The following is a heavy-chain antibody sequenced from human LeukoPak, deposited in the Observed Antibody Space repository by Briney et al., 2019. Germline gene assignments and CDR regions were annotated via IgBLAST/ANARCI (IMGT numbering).Heavy chain of an antibody. D-gene: IGHD1-26*01. V-gene: IGHV1-24*01. CDR3: ATDLSWAPRAFDY. Sequence: ASVEVSCKVSGYTLIELSMHWVRQAPGKGLEWLGGFHPEDGETIYAQEFQGRVTMTEDTSTDTAYMELSSLRSEDTAVYYCATDLSWAPRAFDYWGQGTLVTVSS. J-gene: IGHJ4*02. CDR1: GYTLIELS. CDR2: FHPEDGET.